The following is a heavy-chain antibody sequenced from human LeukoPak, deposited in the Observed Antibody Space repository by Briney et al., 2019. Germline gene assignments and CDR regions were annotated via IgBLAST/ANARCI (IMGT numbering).Heavy chain of an antibody. CDR2: IKSKTDGGTT. CDR3: TTCITMIVVVNDAFDI. CDR1: GFTFCNAW. Sequence: GGSLRFSCAASGFTFCNAWMSWVRQAPGKGLEWVGRIKSKTDGGTTDYAAPVKGRFTISRDDSKTTLYLQMNSLKTENTAVYYCTTCITMIVVVNDAFDIWGQGTMVTVSS. V-gene: IGHV3-15*01. J-gene: IGHJ3*02. D-gene: IGHD3-22*01.